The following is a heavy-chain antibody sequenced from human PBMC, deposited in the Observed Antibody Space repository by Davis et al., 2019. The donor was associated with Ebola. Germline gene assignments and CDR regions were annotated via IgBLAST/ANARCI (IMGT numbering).Heavy chain of an antibody. J-gene: IGHJ4*02. CDR3: ARGPRVGALFDY. Sequence: MPSETLSLTCAVYRESFSAYHWTWIRQSPGKGLEWIGEISRDGNINYNPSLKSRVTISADTSKNQFSLKLSSVTAADTAVYYCARGPRVGALFDYWGQGTLVTVSS. CDR1: RESFSAYH. V-gene: IGHV4-34*01. D-gene: IGHD1-26*01. CDR2: ISRDGNI.